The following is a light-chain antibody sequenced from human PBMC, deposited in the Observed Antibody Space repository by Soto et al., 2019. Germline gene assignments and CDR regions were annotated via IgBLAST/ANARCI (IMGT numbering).Light chain of an antibody. V-gene: IGLV3-1*01. Sequence: SYELTQPPSVSVSPGQTASITCSGDKLGDKYVCWYQQRPGQSPVLVIYRDTKRPSGIPERFSGSNSGNTATLTISGTQAMDEADYYCQAWDSGIVIFGGGTKLTVL. J-gene: IGLJ2*01. CDR2: RDT. CDR1: KLGDKY. CDR3: QAWDSGIVI.